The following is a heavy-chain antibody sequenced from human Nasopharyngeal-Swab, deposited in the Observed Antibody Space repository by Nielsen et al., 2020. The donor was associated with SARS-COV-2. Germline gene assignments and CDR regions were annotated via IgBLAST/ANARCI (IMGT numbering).Heavy chain of an antibody. CDR2: ISGSGGST. CDR3: AARTTWAGDY. J-gene: IGHJ4*02. Sequence: GESLKISCAASGFTFSSYAMSWVRQAPGKGLEWVSAISGSGGSTYYADSVKGRFTISRDNSKNTLYLQMNSLRAEDTAVYYCAARTTWAGDYWGQGTLVTVSS. V-gene: IGHV3-23*01. D-gene: IGHD1-1*01. CDR1: GFTFSSYA.